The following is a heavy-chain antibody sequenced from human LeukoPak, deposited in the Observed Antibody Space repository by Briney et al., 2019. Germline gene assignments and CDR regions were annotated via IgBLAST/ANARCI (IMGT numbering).Heavy chain of an antibody. J-gene: IGHJ4*02. CDR1: GLTFSSYG. V-gene: IGHV3-30*18. D-gene: IGHD3-10*01. CDR2: ISYDGSNK. CDR3: AKAFWGYYYGSGSYLSY. Sequence: GGSLRLSCAASGLTFSSYGMHWVRQAPGKGLEWVAVISYDGSNKYYADSVKGRFTISRDNSKNTLYLQMNSLRAEDTAVYYCAKAFWGYYYGSGSYLSYWGQGTLVTVSS.